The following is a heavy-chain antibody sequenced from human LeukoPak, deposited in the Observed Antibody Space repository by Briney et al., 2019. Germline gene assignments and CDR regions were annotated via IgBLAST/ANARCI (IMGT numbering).Heavy chain of an antibody. Sequence: GGSLRLSCAASQFSISYDWMHWVRQAPGKGLEWVASIKEDGRDIHYLDSVKGRFSISRDNAKNSLYLEMDTLRAEDTAVYYCVRGSGWFFGLWGQGSLVTVSS. D-gene: IGHD6-19*01. J-gene: IGHJ4*02. CDR3: VRGSGWFFGL. CDR1: QFSISYDW. CDR2: IKEDGRDI. V-gene: IGHV3-7*01.